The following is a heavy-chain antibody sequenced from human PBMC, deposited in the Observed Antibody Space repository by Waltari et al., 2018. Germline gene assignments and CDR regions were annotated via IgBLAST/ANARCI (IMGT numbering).Heavy chain of an antibody. J-gene: IGHJ4*02. D-gene: IGHD6-13*01. CDR3: AREAFSAVGLYFDY. CDR1: GGSISSGNYY. Sequence: QVQLQESGPGLVKPSQTLSLTCTVSGGSISSGNYYWSWIRQPAGKGLEWIGHIYTSGSTNYNPSLKSRVTISVDTSKNQFSLKLSSVTAADTAVYYCAREAFSAVGLYFDYWGQGTLVTVSS. V-gene: IGHV4-61*02. CDR2: IYTSGST.